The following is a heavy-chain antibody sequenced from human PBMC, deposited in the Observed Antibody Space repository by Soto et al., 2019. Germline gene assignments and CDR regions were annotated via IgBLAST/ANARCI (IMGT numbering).Heavy chain of an antibody. CDR1: GFTFSSYG. Sequence: SLKISCAASGFTFSSYGMHWVRQAPGKGLEWVAVISYDGSNKYYADSVKGRFTISRDNSKNTLYLQMNSLRAEDTAVYYCAKDERMVRGVIYYYYGMDVWGQGTTVTVSS. V-gene: IGHV3-30*18. CDR2: ISYDGSNK. J-gene: IGHJ6*02. CDR3: AKDERMVRGVIYYYYGMDV. D-gene: IGHD3-10*01.